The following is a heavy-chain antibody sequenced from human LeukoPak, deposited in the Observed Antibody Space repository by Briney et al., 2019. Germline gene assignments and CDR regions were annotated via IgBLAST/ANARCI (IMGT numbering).Heavy chain of an antibody. Sequence: ASVKVSCKASGYTFTGYYMHWVRQAPGQGLEWMGWINPNSGGTNYAQKFQGRVTMTRDTSISTAYMELSSLRSEDTAVYYCARATIAVAGTSLFDYWGQGTLVTVSS. V-gene: IGHV1-2*02. CDR3: ARATIAVAGTSLFDY. CDR1: GYTFTGYY. CDR2: INPNSGGT. J-gene: IGHJ4*02. D-gene: IGHD6-19*01.